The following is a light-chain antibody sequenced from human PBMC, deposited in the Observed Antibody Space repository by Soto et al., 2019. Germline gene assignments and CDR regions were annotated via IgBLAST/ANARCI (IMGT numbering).Light chain of an antibody. CDR2: AAS. CDR1: QGISRY. Sequence: IQLTQSPSSLAASVGDRVTITCPARQGISRYLGWFQQKPGKAPKLPIYAASNLPSGVPPRFSGSGSGTDFTLTISSLQPEDFATYYCQQLNSYPRAWTFGQGTKVEIK. V-gene: IGKV1-9*01. CDR3: QQLNSYPRAWT. J-gene: IGKJ1*01.